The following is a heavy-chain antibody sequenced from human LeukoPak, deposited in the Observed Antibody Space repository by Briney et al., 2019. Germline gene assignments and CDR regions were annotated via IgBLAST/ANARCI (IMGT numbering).Heavy chain of an antibody. CDR3: ARYNNYDHGTDV. Sequence: SETLSLTCTVSGGSVSSGDYSWGWIRQPPGKGLEWIGYTHYSGSTYYNPSLRSRLTISIDTSKNQFSLKLSSVTAADTAVYYCARYNNYDHGTDVWGQGTTVTVFS. CDR2: THYSGST. V-gene: IGHV4-30-4*01. D-gene: IGHD1-1*01. CDR1: GGSVSSGDYS. J-gene: IGHJ6*02.